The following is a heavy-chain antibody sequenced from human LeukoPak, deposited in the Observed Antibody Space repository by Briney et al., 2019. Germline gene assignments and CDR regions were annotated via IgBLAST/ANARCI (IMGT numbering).Heavy chain of an antibody. V-gene: IGHV1-2*02. CDR1: GYTFTGYY. CDR3: AVGGLLWFGELSGTGYYGMDA. Sequence: ASVKVSCKASGYTFTGYYMHWVRQAPGQGLEWMGWINPNSGGTNYAQKFHGRVTMTRDTSISPAYRELSRLRSNVTAVYYCAVGGLLWFGELSGTGYYGMDAWGQGTTVTVSS. J-gene: IGHJ6*02. D-gene: IGHD3-10*01. CDR2: INPNSGGT.